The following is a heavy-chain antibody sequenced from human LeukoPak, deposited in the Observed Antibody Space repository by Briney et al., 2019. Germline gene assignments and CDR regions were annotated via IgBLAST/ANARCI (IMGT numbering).Heavy chain of an antibody. Sequence: GGSLRLSCAASGFTFTNYAMSWVRQAPGKGLEWVSSISSTSDYIYYADSLKGRFTISRDNAKNSLYLQMNSLRAEDTAVYYCAREEEDYYDSGTYYFDFWGQGTLVTVSS. CDR3: AREEEDYYDSGTYYFDF. CDR1: GFTFTNYA. CDR2: ISSTSDYI. J-gene: IGHJ4*02. D-gene: IGHD3-10*01. V-gene: IGHV3-21*01.